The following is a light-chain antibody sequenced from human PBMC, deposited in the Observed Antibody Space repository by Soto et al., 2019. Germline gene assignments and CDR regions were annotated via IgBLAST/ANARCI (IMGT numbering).Light chain of an antibody. CDR1: QSVGRW. Sequence: DIPMTQSPSTLSASAGDRVTITFRASQSVGRWLAWYQQKPGRAPTVLIYKASTLKYGVPPRFSGSGSGTEFSLTISSLQPDDSATYFCQQYDSFSTFGQGTKVDI. CDR3: QQYDSFST. CDR2: KAS. V-gene: IGKV1-5*03. J-gene: IGKJ1*01.